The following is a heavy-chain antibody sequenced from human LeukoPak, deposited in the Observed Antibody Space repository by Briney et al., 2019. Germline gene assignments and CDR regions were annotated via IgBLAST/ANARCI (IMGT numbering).Heavy chain of an antibody. CDR3: ARVRSSSWYPFDY. J-gene: IGHJ4*02. CDR2: IYNSGRT. D-gene: IGHD6-13*01. V-gene: IGHV4-61*01. CDR1: GGSVSSRNYY. Sequence: SETLSLTCTVSGGSVSSRNYYWNWIRQPPGKGLEWIGYIYNSGRTNYNPSLKSRVTISVDTSKNQFSLKLSSVTAADTAVYYCARVRSSSWYPFDYWGQGTLVTVSS.